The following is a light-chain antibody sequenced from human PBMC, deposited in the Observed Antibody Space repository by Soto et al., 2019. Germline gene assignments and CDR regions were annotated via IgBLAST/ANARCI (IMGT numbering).Light chain of an antibody. CDR1: QSVNSN. CDR3: QPYNNWPRT. Sequence: EIVMTQSPATLSVSPGERSTRSCMASQSVNSNLAWYQQKPGQAPRLLIYGASTRATGITARFSGSGSGTEFTLTISSLDPEDFAVYYCQPYNNWPRTVGPVTKVEIK. CDR2: GAS. V-gene: IGKV3-15*01. J-gene: IGKJ1*01.